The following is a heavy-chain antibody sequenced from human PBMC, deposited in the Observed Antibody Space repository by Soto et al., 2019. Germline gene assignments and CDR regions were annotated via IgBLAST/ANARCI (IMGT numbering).Heavy chain of an antibody. V-gene: IGHV4-31*02. CDR3: ARSLPGGTIFYMDI. Sequence: WTWVRQHPGKGLEWVGHIYYSGTAYYNPSLKSRVDISVDPSQNRFSLKLSSVTAADTAMYFCARSLPGGTIFYMDIWAKGPRSPSP. D-gene: IGHD1-26*01. J-gene: IGHJ6*03. CDR2: IYYSGTA.